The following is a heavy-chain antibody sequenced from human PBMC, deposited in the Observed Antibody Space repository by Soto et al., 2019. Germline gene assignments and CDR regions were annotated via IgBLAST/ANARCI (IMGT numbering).Heavy chain of an antibody. V-gene: IGHV3-64*01. CDR1: GFTFSSYA. D-gene: IGHD4-17*01. CDR2: ISSNGGST. CDR3: ARDYVPAGDSGNWYFDL. Sequence: EVQLVESGGGLVQPGGSLRLSCAASGFTFSSYAMHWVRQAPGKGLEYVSAISSNGGSTYYANSVKGRFTISRDNSKNTLYLELGRLRDEDMAVYYCARDYVPAGDSGNWYFDLWGRGTLVTVSS. J-gene: IGHJ2*01.